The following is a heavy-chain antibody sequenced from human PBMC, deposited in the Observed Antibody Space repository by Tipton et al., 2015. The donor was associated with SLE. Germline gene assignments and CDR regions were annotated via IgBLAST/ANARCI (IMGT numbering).Heavy chain of an antibody. CDR1: GGSISSSSYY. J-gene: IGHJ6*02. CDR2: IYHSGST. Sequence: TLSLTCTVSGGSISSSSYYWGWIRQPPGKGLEWIGSIYHSGSTYYNPSLKSRVTISVDTSKSQFPLKLSSVTAADTAVYYCARGGMDVWGQGTMVTVSS. V-gene: IGHV4-39*06. CDR3: ARGGMDV.